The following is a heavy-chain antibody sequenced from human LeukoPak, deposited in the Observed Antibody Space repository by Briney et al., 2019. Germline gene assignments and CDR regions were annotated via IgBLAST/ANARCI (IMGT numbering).Heavy chain of an antibody. J-gene: IGHJ3*02. Sequence: PGGSLRLSCAASGFTFSRNAMSWVRQAPGKGVVGVSSISGSRYDIFYADSVKGRSTISRDNSKNTLYLQMNSLRAEDTAVYYCAKDEGYCNGGSCYLGAFDIWGQGTMVTVSS. CDR2: ISGSRYDI. D-gene: IGHD2-15*01. CDR1: GFTFSRNA. CDR3: AKDEGYCNGGSCYLGAFDI. V-gene: IGHV3-23*01.